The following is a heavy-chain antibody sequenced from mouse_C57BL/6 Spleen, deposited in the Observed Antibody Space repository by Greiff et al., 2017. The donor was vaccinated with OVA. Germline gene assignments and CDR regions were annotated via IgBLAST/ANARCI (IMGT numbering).Heavy chain of an antibody. CDR3: ARGGYWAMDY. Sequence: EVMLVESEGGLVQPGSSMKLSCTASGFTFSDYYMAWVRQVPEKGLEWVANINYDGSSTYYLDSLKSRFIISRDNAKNILYLQMSSLKSEDTATYYCARGGYWAMDYWGQGTSVTVSS. CDR2: INYDGSST. CDR1: GFTFSDYY. V-gene: IGHV5-16*01. J-gene: IGHJ4*01.